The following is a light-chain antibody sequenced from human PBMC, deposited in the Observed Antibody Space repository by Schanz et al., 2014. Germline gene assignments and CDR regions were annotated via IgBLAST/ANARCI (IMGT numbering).Light chain of an antibody. Sequence: QSVLTQPPSASGTPGQRITISCSGSTSKSGSYYVYWYQQLPGTAPRLLISRDSQRPSGVPDRFSGYRSGTSASLAITGLQAEDEADYYCQSYDSSLSAVVFGGGTKVTVL. V-gene: IGLV1-47*01. CDR2: RDS. CDR3: QSYDSSLSAVV. J-gene: IGLJ2*01. CDR1: TSKSGSYY.